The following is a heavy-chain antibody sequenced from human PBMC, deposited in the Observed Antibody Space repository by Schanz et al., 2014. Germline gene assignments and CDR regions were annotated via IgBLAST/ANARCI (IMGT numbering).Heavy chain of an antibody. CDR1: GFAVDNYY. J-gene: IGHJ4*02. Sequence: EVQLVASGGGLVQPGGSLRLSCAASGFAVDNYYMSCVRQAPGRGLEWVSIIFTDGRTYYADSVKGRFTISRDSSKNTLFLQMNSLRTEDTAVYYCARLEPYRRSGTCSREFDFWGQGTLVNVSS. CDR3: ARLEPYRRSGTCSREFDF. D-gene: IGHD2-2*01. CDR2: IFTDGRT. V-gene: IGHV3-66*02.